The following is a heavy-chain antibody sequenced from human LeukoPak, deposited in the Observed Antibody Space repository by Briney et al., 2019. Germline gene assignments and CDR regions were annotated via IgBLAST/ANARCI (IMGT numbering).Heavy chain of an antibody. Sequence: PGGSLRLSCAASGFTFSSYVMSWVRQAPGKGLEWVSAISGSGGSTYYADSVKGRFTISRDNSKNTLYLQMNSLRAEDTAVYYCARQLGYCSDGSCYFDYWGQGTLVTVSS. D-gene: IGHD2-15*01. J-gene: IGHJ4*02. V-gene: IGHV3-23*01. CDR3: ARQLGYCSDGSCYFDY. CDR1: GFTFSSYV. CDR2: ISGSGGST.